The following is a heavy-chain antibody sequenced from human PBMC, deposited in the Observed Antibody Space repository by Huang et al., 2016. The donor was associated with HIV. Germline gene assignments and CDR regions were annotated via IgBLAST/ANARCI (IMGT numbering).Heavy chain of an antibody. Sequence: QVQLVQSGSVLKEPGASVKVSCKASGYTFTGYPLTWVRQAPGQGLECVGWISTITGDPTYAQAFTGLLVLSLDPSVSTSYLQISSLKPEDTATYFCARGISRSVHNYYYMDVWGKGTTVTVSS. D-gene: IGHD6-19*01. CDR3: ARGISRSVHNYYYMDV. CDR1: GYTFTGYP. CDR2: ISTITGDP. J-gene: IGHJ6*03. V-gene: IGHV7-4-1*02.